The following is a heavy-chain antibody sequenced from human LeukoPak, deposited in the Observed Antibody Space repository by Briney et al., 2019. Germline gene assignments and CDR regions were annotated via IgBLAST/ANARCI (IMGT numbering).Heavy chain of an antibody. Sequence: PGGSLRLSCAASGFTFSNYGMHWVRQAPGKGLEWVTFIWYDGSKKYYADSVKGRFTISRDNSENTVYLQMNSLRAEDTAVYYCAKDDCSSTSCYGYYYYYMDVWGKGTTVTVSS. CDR3: AKDDCSSTSCYGYYYYYMDV. CDR1: GFTFSNYG. J-gene: IGHJ6*03. D-gene: IGHD2-2*01. V-gene: IGHV3-30*02. CDR2: IWYDGSKK.